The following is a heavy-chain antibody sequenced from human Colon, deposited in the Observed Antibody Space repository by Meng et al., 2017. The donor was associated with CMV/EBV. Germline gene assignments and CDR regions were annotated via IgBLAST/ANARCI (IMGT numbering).Heavy chain of an antibody. D-gene: IGHD3-22*01. CDR2: ISYDGRKN. CDR3: ARDISGNYSWDY. Sequence: GESLKISCAASGFTFGSYGVHWVRQAPGKGLEWVALISYDGRKNYYADSVKGRFTISRDNSENTVYLQMNSLRPEDTALYYCARDISGNYSWDYWGQGTLVTVSS. V-gene: IGHV3-30*04. CDR1: GFTFGSYG. J-gene: IGHJ4*02.